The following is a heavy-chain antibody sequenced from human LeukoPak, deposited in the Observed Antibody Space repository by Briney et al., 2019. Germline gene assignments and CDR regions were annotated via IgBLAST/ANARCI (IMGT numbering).Heavy chain of an antibody. J-gene: IGHJ3*02. Sequence: EASVKVSCKASGYTFTGYYMHWVRQAPGQGLEWMGRIIPIFGTANYAQKFQGRVTITTDESTSTAYMELSSLRSEDTAVYYCARDVSSGWYVFDIWGQGTMVTVSS. V-gene: IGHV1-69*05. CDR3: ARDVSSGWYVFDI. CDR1: GYTFTGYY. D-gene: IGHD6-19*01. CDR2: IIPIFGTA.